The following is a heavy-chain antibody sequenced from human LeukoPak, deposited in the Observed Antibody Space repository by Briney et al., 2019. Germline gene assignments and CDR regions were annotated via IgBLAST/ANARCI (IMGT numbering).Heavy chain of an antibody. CDR3: SRGNSGWYVYFDY. CDR2: INPNSGGT. CDR1: GYTFTGYY. V-gene: IGHV1-2*02. J-gene: IGHJ4*02. Sequence: ASVKVSCKASGYTFTGYYMHWVRQAPGQGLEWMGWINPNSGGTNYAQKFQGRVTMTRDTSISTAYMELSRLRSDDTAVYYCSRGNSGWYVYFDYWGQGTLVTVSS. D-gene: IGHD6-19*01.